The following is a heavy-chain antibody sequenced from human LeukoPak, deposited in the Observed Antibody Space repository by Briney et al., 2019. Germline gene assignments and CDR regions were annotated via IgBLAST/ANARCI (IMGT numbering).Heavy chain of an antibody. CDR3: ARASPPEFDY. Sequence: SETLSLTCTVSGGSISSSSYYWGWIRQPPGKGLEWIGSIYYSGSTYYNPSLKSRVTISVDTSKNQFSLKLSSVTAADTAVYYCARASPPEFDYWGQGTLVTVSS. V-gene: IGHV4-39*07. CDR2: IYYSGST. J-gene: IGHJ4*02. CDR1: GGSISSSSYY.